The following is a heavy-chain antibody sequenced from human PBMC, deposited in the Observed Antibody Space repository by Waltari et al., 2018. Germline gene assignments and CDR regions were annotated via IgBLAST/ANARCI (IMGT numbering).Heavy chain of an antibody. Sequence: QVQLVQSGAEVKKPGASVKVSCKASGYTFTSYDINWVRQAPGQGLEWMGIINPSAGSTNYAQKVKDRVTMTRDTSTSTVYMEVSSLTSEDTAVYYCARGGSSWYGLDYWGQGTLITVSS. D-gene: IGHD6-13*01. CDR1: GYTFTSYD. J-gene: IGHJ4*02. CDR2: INPSAGST. V-gene: IGHV1-46*01. CDR3: ARGGSSWYGLDY.